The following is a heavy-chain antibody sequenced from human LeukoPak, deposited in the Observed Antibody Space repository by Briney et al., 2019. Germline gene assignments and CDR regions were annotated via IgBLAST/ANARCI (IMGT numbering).Heavy chain of an antibody. Sequence: GGSLRLSCAASGFTFDDYGLIWVRQAPGKGLEWVSYITWNGGRTAYADSLKGRVTISRDNAKNSLYLQMNSLRAEDTAFYYCARSMSTVTTRYFDLWGRGTLVTVSS. CDR1: GFTFDDYG. CDR2: ITWNGGRT. V-gene: IGHV3-20*04. J-gene: IGHJ2*01. CDR3: ARSMSTVTTRYFDL. D-gene: IGHD4-17*01.